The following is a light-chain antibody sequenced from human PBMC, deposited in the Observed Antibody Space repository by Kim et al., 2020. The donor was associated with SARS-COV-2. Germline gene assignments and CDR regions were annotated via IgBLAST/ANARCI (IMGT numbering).Light chain of an antibody. CDR1: RGSIASNY. Sequence: VTVPCPRRRGSIASNYVQWYQQRPGSAPTTMIYENDRRPSGVPDRFSGSIDSSSNSASLTISGLKTEDEADYSCQSFDSSTHSWVFGGGTQLTVL. V-gene: IGLV6-57*03. CDR3: QSFDSSTHSWV. CDR2: END. J-gene: IGLJ3*02.